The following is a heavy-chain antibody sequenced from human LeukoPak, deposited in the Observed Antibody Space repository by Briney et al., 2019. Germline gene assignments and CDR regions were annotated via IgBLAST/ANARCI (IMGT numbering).Heavy chain of an antibody. CDR2: ISGSGGST. CDR1: GFTFDDYG. CDR3: ARTRGGGSSWYYFDY. D-gene: IGHD6-13*01. Sequence: PGGSLRLSCAASGFTFDDYGMSWVRQAPGKGLEWVSAISGSGGSTYYADSVKGRFTISRDNSKNTLYLQMNSLRAEDTAVYYCARTRGGGSSWYYFDYWGQGTLVTVSS. J-gene: IGHJ4*02. V-gene: IGHV3-23*01.